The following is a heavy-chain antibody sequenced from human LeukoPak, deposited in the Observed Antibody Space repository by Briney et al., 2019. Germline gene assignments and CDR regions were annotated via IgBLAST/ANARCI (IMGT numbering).Heavy chain of an antibody. J-gene: IGHJ4*02. V-gene: IGHV3-30*02. CDR3: ARDQVPYDFYSGYYLGY. D-gene: IGHD3-3*01. CDR1: GFIFTDYG. CDR2: IRYDGSDK. Sequence: GGSLRLSCAASGFIFTDYGMHWVRQAPGKGLDWLTFIRYDGSDKYYADSVKGRFTISRDNSKNTLYLQMNSLTSEDTAVYYCARDQVPYDFYSGYYLGYWGQGTLVTVSS.